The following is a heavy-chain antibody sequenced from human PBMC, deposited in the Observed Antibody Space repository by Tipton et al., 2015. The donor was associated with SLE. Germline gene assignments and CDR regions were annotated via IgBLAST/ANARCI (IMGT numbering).Heavy chain of an antibody. J-gene: IGHJ1*01. CDR3: ARGPLSQGEGYFQH. CDR1: GFTFSSYT. Sequence: SLRLSCAASGFTFSSYTMNWVRQAPGKGLDWVSSISSSSNYIYCADSVKGRFTISRGNAKNSLYLQMNNLRAEDTAVYYCARGPLSQGEGYFQHWGQGALVPVSS. CDR2: ISSSSNYI. V-gene: IGHV3-21*01.